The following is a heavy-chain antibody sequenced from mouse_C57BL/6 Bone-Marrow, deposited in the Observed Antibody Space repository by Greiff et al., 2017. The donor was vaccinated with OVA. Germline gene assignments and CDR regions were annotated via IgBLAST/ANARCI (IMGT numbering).Heavy chain of an antibody. J-gene: IGHJ3*01. CDR1: GYTFTSYW. CDR3: ARAGGYYSAY. V-gene: IGHV1-55*01. D-gene: IGHD2-3*01. Sequence: VQLQESGAELVKPGASVKMSCKASGYTFTSYWITWVKQRPGQGLEWIGDIYPGSGSTNYNEKFKSKATLTVDTSSSTAYMQLSSLTSEDSAVYYCARAGGYYSAYWGQGTLVTVSA. CDR2: IYPGSGST.